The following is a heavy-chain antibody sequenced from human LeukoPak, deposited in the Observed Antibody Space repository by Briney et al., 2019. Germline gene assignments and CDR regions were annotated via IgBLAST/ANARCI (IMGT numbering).Heavy chain of an antibody. CDR3: ARVQRAAMAFDY. V-gene: IGHV1-2*02. D-gene: IGHD5-18*01. Sequence: ASVKASCKASGYTFTGYYMHWVRQAPGQGLEWMGWINPNSGGTNYAQKFQGRVTMTRDTSISTAYMELSRLRSDDTAVYYCARVQRAAMAFDYWGQGTLVTVSS. CDR2: INPNSGGT. CDR1: GYTFTGYY. J-gene: IGHJ4*02.